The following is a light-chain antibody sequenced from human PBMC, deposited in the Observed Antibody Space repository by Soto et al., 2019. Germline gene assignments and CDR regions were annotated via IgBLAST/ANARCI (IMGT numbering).Light chain of an antibody. J-gene: IGLJ1*01. Sequence: QSVLTQPPSASGTPGQRVTISCSGSSSNIGRNTVHWYQQLPGTAPKLLMYSNNQRPSGVPDRFFGSKSGTSASPAISGLQSEDGADYYCAALDDSLNGGVFGTSTKVTVL. CDR3: AALDDSLNGGV. CDR1: SSNIGRNT. V-gene: IGLV1-44*01. CDR2: SNN.